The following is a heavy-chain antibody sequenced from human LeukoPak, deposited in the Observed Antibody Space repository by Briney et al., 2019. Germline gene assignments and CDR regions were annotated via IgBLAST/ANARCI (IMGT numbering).Heavy chain of an antibody. CDR1: GFTFSSYW. D-gene: IGHD1-26*01. CDR2: IKQDGSEK. Sequence: GGSLRLSCAASGFTFSSYWMGWVRQAPGMGLEWVATIKQDGSEKYYLDSVKGRFTISRDNAKNSLFLQMNSLRAEETAVYYCAGARGWAFSSWGQGTLVTVSS. V-gene: IGHV3-7*01. CDR3: AGARGWAFSS. J-gene: IGHJ5*02.